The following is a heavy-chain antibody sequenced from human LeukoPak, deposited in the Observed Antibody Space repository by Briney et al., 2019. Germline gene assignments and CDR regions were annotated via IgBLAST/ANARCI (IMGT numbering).Heavy chain of an antibody. Sequence: KSGGSLRLSCAASGFTFSSYSMNWVRQAPGKGLEWVSSISSSSSYIYYADSVKGRFTISRDNAKNSLYLQMNSLRAEDTAVYYCARDSGNQYYYGSGSYNYWGQGTLVTVSS. V-gene: IGHV3-21*01. CDR3: ARDSGNQYYYGSGSYNY. CDR1: GFTFSSYS. CDR2: ISSSSSYI. D-gene: IGHD3-10*01. J-gene: IGHJ4*02.